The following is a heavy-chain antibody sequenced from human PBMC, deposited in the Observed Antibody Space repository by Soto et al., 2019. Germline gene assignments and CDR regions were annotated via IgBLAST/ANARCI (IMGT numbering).Heavy chain of an antibody. V-gene: IGHV1-18*01. CDR2: ISAYNGNT. CDR1: GYTFTSYG. CDR3: ARDIAVAGPYDALAI. D-gene: IGHD6-19*01. Sequence: ASVKVSCKASGYTFTSYGISWVRQAPGQGLEWMGWISAYNGNTNYAQKLQGRVTMTTDTSTSTAYMELRSLRSDDTAVYYCARDIAVAGPYDALAIGAQGTMDTVSS. J-gene: IGHJ3*02.